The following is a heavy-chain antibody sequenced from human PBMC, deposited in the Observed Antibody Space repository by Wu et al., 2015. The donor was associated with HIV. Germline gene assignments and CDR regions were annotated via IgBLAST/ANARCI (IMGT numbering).Heavy chain of an antibody. J-gene: IGHJ3*01. V-gene: IGHV1-2*02. CDR3: ARTYSYDSSTYWGVFLIIL. D-gene: IGHD3-22*01. CDR2: INPQSGGT. CDR1: GYTFTAYY. Sequence: QVQLVQSGAEVKKPGASVKVSCKASGYTFTAYYIHWVRQAPGQGLEWMAWINPQSGGTTYAQNFQGRVTTTRDTSISAAYMELSRLTSDDTAMYYCARTYSYDSSTYWGVFLIILGDQG.